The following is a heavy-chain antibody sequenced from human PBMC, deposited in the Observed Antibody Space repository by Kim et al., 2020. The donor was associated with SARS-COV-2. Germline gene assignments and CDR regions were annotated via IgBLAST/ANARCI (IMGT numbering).Heavy chain of an antibody. V-gene: IGHV3-23*01. D-gene: IGHD2-2*01. CDR1: GFTFSTYA. CDR2: ISGSGVYT. J-gene: IGHJ4*02. Sequence: GGSLRLSCAASGFTFSTYAMTWVRQAPGRGLQWVSTISGSGVYTYYSDSVKGRFTISRDNSKNTLYLQIDSLRAEDTAIYHCAKRGEPWGSSSCYVEYWGQGTQVTVSS. CDR3: AKRGEPWGSSSCYVEY.